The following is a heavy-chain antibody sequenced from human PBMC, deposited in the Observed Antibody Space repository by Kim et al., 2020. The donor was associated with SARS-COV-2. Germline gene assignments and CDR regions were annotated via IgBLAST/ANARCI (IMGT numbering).Heavy chain of an antibody. CDR2: IMSATSTV. V-gene: IGHV3-48*02. J-gene: IGHJ4*02. Sequence: GGSLRLSCAASGFTFTTYSMNWVRQAPGKGLEWISCIMSATSTVYYADFVKGRFTVSTDNARNSLYLQLNSLRDEDTAVYYCARSRDMSQHDFDSWGQGT. CDR1: GFTFTTYS. CDR3: ARSRDMSQHDFDS. D-gene: IGHD2-15*01.